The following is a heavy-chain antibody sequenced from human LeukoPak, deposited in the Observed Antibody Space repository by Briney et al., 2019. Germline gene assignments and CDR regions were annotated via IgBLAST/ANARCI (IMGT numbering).Heavy chain of an antibody. J-gene: IGHJ5*02. CDR1: GGTFSSYA. V-gene: IGHV1-69*01. D-gene: IGHD6-19*01. CDR3: ARMRVAGYNWFDP. CDR2: IIPIFGTA. Sequence: SVKVSCKASGGTFSSYAISWVRQAPGQGLEWMGGIIPIFGTANYAQKFQGRVTITADESTSTAYMELSSLRSEDTAVYYCARMRVAGYNWFDPWGQGTLVTVSS.